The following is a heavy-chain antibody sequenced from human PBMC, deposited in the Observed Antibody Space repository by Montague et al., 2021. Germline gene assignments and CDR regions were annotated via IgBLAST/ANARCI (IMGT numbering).Heavy chain of an antibody. J-gene: IGHJ4*02. CDR1: VDSFTDYY. D-gene: IGHD1-26*01. V-gene: IGHV4-34*01. CDR3: VAIKWERQTRNYFEQ. CDR2: TNHGETT. Sequence: SETLSLTCDIYVDSFTDYYWGWIRQTPGKGLEWIGETNHGETTKSNPSLKTRVSLSLDTSKSQLSLTLQSVTAADTAVYYCVAIKWERQTRNYFEQWGPGILVSVSS.